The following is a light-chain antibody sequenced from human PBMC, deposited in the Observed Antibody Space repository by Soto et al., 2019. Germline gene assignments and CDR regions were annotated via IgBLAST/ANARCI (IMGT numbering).Light chain of an antibody. J-gene: IGKJ4*01. CDR1: QTISTY. CDR3: QQTKSYPST. Sequence: DIQMTQSPSSLSATVGDSVTMSCRASQTISTYLNWYQQKAGKALKLLIYGASILQSGVPSGFSGSGFGTDFTLTISSLRAEDFAIYFCQQTKSYPSTFGGGTKVNIK. CDR2: GAS. V-gene: IGKV1-39*01.